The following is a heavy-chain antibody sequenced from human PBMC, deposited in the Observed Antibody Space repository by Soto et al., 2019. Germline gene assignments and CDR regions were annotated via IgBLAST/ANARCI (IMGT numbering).Heavy chain of an antibody. CDR2: IYYSGST. D-gene: IGHD3-9*01. V-gene: IGHV4-61*01. CDR1: GGSVSSGSYY. Sequence: SETLSLTCTVSGGSVSSGSYYWSWIRQPPGKGLEWIGYIYYSGSTNYTPSLKSRVTISVDTSKNQFSLKLSSVTAADTAVYYCARALRYFDWAHYYFDYWGQGTLVTVSS. J-gene: IGHJ4*02. CDR3: ARALRYFDWAHYYFDY.